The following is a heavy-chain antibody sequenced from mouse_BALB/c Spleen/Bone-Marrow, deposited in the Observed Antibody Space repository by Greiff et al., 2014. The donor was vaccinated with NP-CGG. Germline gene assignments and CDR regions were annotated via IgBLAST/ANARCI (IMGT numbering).Heavy chain of an antibody. CDR3: ATYYRYDRRFAY. D-gene: IGHD2-14*01. V-gene: IGHV14-3*02. CDR1: GFNIKDTY. Sequence: EVKLQESGAELVKPGASVKLSCTASGFNIKDTYMHWVKQRPEQGLEWIGRIDPANGNTKYDPKFQGKATITADTSSNTAYLQLSSLTSEDTAVYYCATYYRYDRRFAYWGQGTLVTASA. CDR2: IDPANGNT. J-gene: IGHJ3*01.